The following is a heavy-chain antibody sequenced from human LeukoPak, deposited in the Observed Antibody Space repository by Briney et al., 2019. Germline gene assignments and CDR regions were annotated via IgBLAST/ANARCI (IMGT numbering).Heavy chain of an antibody. D-gene: IGHD3-10*01. V-gene: IGHV4-39*07. CDR2: IYYNGAT. J-gene: IGHJ3*02. CDR1: GGSISSSDYY. CDR3: ARDGGRTPLFGGFDI. Sequence: SETLSLTCTVSGGSISSSDYYWGWIRQPPGKGLEWIGTIYYNGATRYDPSLQSRVTMSVDTSSNQFSLELKSVTAADTAVYYCARDGGRTPLFGGFDIWGQGTMVTVSS.